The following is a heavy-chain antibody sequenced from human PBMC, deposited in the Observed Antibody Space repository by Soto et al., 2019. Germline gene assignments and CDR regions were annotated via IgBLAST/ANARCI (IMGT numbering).Heavy chain of an antibody. CDR3: ATPSPPAYDFWSGYSPAPYYYYGMDV. V-gene: IGHV1-46*01. Sequence: ASVKVSCKASGYTFTSYYMHWVRQAPGQGLEWMGIINPSGGSTSYAQKFQGRVTMTRDTSTSTVYMELSSLRSEDTAVYYCATPSPPAYDFWSGYSPAPYYYYGMDVWGQGTTVTVSS. CDR2: INPSGGST. J-gene: IGHJ6*02. CDR1: GYTFTSYY. D-gene: IGHD3-3*01.